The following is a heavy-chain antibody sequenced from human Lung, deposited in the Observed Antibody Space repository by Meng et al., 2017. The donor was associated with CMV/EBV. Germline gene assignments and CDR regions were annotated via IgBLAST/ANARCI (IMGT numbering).Heavy chain of an antibody. J-gene: IGHJ4*02. D-gene: IGHD6-19*01. CDR1: GFTFSSYA. CDR3: ADMGEWLAN. Sequence: QVQLVESXXXXXQXXRXXRLSCAASGFTFSSYAMHWVRQAPGKGLEWVAVISYDGSNKYYADSVKGRFTISRDNSKNTLYLQMNSLRAEDTAVYYCADMGEWLANWGQGTLVTVSS. V-gene: IGHV3-30-3*01. CDR2: ISYDGSNK.